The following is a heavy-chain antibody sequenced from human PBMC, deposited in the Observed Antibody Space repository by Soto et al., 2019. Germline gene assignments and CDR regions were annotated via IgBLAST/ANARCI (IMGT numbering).Heavy chain of an antibody. CDR1: GAALNSGNYY. D-gene: IGHD2-21*01. J-gene: IGHJ5*01. Sequence: SETLSLTCSVSGAALNSGNYYWSWIRQVPGKGLEWIGHIYVTGAVDYNPSLRDRITISQDTSERQFSLNLRLVTAADTAVYYCTRLRIATNNYKWFDPWGQGTLVTVSS. CDR3: TRLRIATNNYKWFDP. CDR2: IYVTGAV. V-gene: IGHV4-31*03.